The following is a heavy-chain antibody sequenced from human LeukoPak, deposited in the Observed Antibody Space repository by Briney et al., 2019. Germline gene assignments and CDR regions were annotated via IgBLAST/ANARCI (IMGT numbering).Heavy chain of an antibody. J-gene: IGHJ5*02. Sequence: SETLCLTCTVSGGSITSSGNYWGWMRQPPGKELEWIGSIYYSGSTLYNPSLKSRVTISVDTSKNQFSLKLTSVTAADTAVYYCARDHTDIVVVTGGWFDPWGQGTLVTVSS. V-gene: IGHV4-39*02. CDR1: GGSITSSGNY. CDR2: IYYSGST. D-gene: IGHD2-21*02. CDR3: ARDHTDIVVVTGGWFDP.